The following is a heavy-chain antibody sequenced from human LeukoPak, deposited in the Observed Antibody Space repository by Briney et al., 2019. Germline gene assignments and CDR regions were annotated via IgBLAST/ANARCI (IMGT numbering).Heavy chain of an antibody. D-gene: IGHD5-18*01. Sequence: GASVKVSCKASGYTFTGYYMHWVRQAPGQGLEWMGRINPNSGGTNYAQKFQGRVTMTRDTSISTAYMELSRLRSDDTAVYYCERTQIQLWSVLEYWGQGTLVTVSS. CDR3: ERTQIQLWSVLEY. J-gene: IGHJ4*02. CDR2: INPNSGGT. CDR1: GYTFTGYY. V-gene: IGHV1-2*06.